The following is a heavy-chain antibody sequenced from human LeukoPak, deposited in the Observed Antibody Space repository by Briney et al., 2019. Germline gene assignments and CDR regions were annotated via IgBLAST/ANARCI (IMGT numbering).Heavy chain of an antibody. CDR3: ARMDGPLTTVITNDWHFDL. CDR1: GYIFTIYW. J-gene: IGHJ2*01. Sequence: PGESLKISCKGSGYIFTIYWIGWVRQMPGKGLEWMGIIYPGDSKTRYSPSFQGQVTISADKSITTAYLQWSSLKASDTAMYYCARMDGPLTTVITNDWHFDLWGRGTLVTVSS. V-gene: IGHV5-51*01. CDR2: IYPGDSKT. D-gene: IGHD4-11*01.